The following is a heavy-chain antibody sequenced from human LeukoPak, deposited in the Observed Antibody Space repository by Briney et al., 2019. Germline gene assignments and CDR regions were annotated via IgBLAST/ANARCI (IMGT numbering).Heavy chain of an antibody. V-gene: IGHV3-20*04. CDR2: INWNGGST. Sequence: GVSVRLSWGACGLTFDDYGMSWGRQAPGKGLEWVSGINWNGGSTGYADSVKGRFTISRDNAKNSLYLQMNSLRAEDTALYYCARGGHILTGYYLFDYWGQGTLVTVSS. CDR1: GLTFDDYG. J-gene: IGHJ4*02. CDR3: ARGGHILTGYYLFDY. D-gene: IGHD3-9*01.